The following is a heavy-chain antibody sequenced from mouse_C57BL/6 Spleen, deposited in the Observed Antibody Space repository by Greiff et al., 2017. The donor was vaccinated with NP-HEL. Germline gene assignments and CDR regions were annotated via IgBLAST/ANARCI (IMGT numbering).Heavy chain of an antibody. CDR1: GFTFSDYG. J-gene: IGHJ2*01. CDR3: ARLYYGYDAFDY. Sequence: EVHLVESGGGLVKPGGSLKLSCAASGFTFSDYGMHWVRQAPEKGLEWVAYISSGSSNIYYADTVKGRVTSSRVNAKNTLFLQMTSLRSEDTAMYYCARLYYGYDAFDYWGQGTTLTVSS. V-gene: IGHV5-17*01. CDR2: ISSGSSNI. D-gene: IGHD2-2*01.